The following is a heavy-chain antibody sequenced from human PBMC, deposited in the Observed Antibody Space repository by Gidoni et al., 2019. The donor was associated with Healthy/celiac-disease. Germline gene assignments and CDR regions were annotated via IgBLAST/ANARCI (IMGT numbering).Heavy chain of an antibody. CDR1: GFTFSSYA. D-gene: IGHD6-19*01. CDR2: ISGSGGST. V-gene: IGHV3-23*01. Sequence: EVQLLESGGGLVQPGGSLRLSCAASGFTFSSYAMSWVRQAPGKGLEWVSAISGSGGSTYYADSVKGRFTISRDNSKNTLYLQMNSLRAEDTAVYYCAKGPRERNIIAVAGTEVSESPPAAFDIWGQGTMVTVSS. J-gene: IGHJ3*02. CDR3: AKGPRERNIIAVAGTEVSESPPAAFDI.